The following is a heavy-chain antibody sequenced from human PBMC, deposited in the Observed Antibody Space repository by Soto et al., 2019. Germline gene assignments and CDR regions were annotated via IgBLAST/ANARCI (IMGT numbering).Heavy chain of an antibody. D-gene: IGHD3-3*01. V-gene: IGHV4-4*07. J-gene: IGHJ4*02. CDR2: IYTSGST. Sequence: QVQLQESGPGLVKPSETLSLTCTVSGGSISSYCWSWIRQPAGKGLEWIGRIYTSGSTNYNPSLKGRVTMSVDTSKNQFSLKLSSVTAADTAVYYCARDGPYYDFWSGYYTGVYFDYWGQGTLVTVSS. CDR3: ARDGPYYDFWSGYYTGVYFDY. CDR1: GGSISSYC.